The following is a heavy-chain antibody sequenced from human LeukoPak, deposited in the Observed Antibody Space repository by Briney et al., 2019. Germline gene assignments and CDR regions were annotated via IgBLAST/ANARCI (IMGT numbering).Heavy chain of an antibody. D-gene: IGHD5-24*01. CDR2: IHTDGSST. Sequence: QPGGSLRLSCAASGFAFSGYWMHWVRQAPGKGLVWVSRIHTDGSSTNYADSVKGRFTISRDNAKNTLYLQMNSLRVEDTAMYYCARRWHRVGAFDIWGQGTMVTVSS. CDR3: ARRWHRVGAFDI. CDR1: GFAFSGYW. V-gene: IGHV3-74*01. J-gene: IGHJ3*02.